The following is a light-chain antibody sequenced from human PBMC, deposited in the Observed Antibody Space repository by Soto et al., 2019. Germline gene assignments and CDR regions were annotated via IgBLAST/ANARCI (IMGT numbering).Light chain of an antibody. CDR3: QQYGSSPA. CDR1: QSVSRY. J-gene: IGKJ1*01. CDR2: DAS. V-gene: IGKV3-20*01. Sequence: EILFTQSPATLSLSPGERATLSCRASQSVSRYLAWYQQKPGQAPRRLIYDASNRATGIPDRLSGSGSGTDFTLTIRRLEPEDFAVYYCQQYGSSPAFGQGTKVDIK.